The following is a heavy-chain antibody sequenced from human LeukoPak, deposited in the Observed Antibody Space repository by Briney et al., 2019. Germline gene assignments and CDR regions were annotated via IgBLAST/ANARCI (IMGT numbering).Heavy chain of an antibody. J-gene: IGHJ4*02. CDR1: GFTFSSYA. D-gene: IGHD3-3*01. Sequence: GGSLRLSCAASGFTFSSYAMSWVRQAPGKGLEWVSAISGSGGSTYYADSVKGRFTISRDNSKNTLYLQMNSLRAEDTAVYYCAKAILRFLEWPADYWGQGTLVTVSS. CDR2: ISGSGGST. CDR3: AKAILRFLEWPADY. V-gene: IGHV3-23*01.